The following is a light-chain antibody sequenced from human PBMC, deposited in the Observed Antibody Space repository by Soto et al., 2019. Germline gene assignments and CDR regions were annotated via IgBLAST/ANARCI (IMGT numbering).Light chain of an antibody. V-gene: IGKV1-5*01. Sequence: DIQMTQSASTLSGSVGHRVTITCGASQTISSWLAWYQQKPGRAPKLLIYAASTLQSGVPSRFSGSGSGTEFTLTITSLKNEDFATYYGQQLNSFTITFGQGTRLEIK. CDR2: AAS. J-gene: IGKJ5*01. CDR3: QQLNSFTIT. CDR1: QTISSW.